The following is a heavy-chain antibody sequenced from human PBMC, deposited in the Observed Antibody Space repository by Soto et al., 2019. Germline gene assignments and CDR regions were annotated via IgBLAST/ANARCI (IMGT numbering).Heavy chain of an antibody. CDR1: GFTFSSYW. J-gene: IGHJ4*02. CDR2: IKQDGSEK. V-gene: IGHV3-7*01. CDR3: ARDRDYYGSGTLGSY. D-gene: IGHD3-10*01. Sequence: GGSLRLSCAASGFTFSSYWMSWVRQAPGKGLEWVANIKQDGSEKYYVDSVKGRFTISRDNAKNSLYLQMNSLRAEDTAVYYCARDRDYYGSGTLGSYWGQGTLVTVSS.